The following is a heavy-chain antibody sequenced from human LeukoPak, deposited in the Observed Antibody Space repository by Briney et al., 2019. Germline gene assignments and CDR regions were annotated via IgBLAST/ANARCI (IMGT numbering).Heavy chain of an antibody. Sequence: PSQTLSLTCTVSGGSISGGSYYWSWIRQPAGKGLEWIGRIYTSGSTNYNPSLKSRVTISVDTSKNQFSLKLSSVTAADTAVYYCARDVRSGFLEWLSYYGMDVWGQGTTVTVSS. CDR2: IYTSGST. CDR3: ARDVRSGFLEWLSYYGMDV. V-gene: IGHV4-61*02. D-gene: IGHD3-3*01. J-gene: IGHJ6*02. CDR1: GGSISGGSYY.